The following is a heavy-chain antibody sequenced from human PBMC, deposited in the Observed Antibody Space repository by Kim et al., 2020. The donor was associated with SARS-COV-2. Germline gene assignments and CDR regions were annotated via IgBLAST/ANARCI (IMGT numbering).Heavy chain of an antibody. V-gene: IGHV3-21*01. Sequence: YATSLKGRLTNSSDNAKNSLYLQKNSLRAEDTAVYYCARDGSYSSGWSDYWGQGTLVTVSS. J-gene: IGHJ4*02. D-gene: IGHD6-19*01. CDR3: ARDGSYSSGWSDY.